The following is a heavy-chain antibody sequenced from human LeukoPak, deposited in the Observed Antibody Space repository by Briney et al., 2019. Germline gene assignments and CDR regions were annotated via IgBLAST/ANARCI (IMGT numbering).Heavy chain of an antibody. J-gene: IGHJ4*02. Sequence: GGSLRLSCAASGFTFSSFWMTWVRQAPGKGLEWVANINQDGSENYYADFVRGRFTISSDNAKNSVYLEMNTLRAEDTAVYFCARDGGVTGYDLLDYWGQGTPVSVSS. D-gene: IGHD5-12*01. V-gene: IGHV3-7*01. CDR2: INQDGSEN. CDR3: ARDGGVTGYDLLDY. CDR1: GFTFSSFW.